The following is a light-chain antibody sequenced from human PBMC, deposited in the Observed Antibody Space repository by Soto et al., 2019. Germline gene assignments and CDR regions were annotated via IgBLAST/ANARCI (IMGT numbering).Light chain of an antibody. CDR1: QSLNTN. CDR2: GAS. Sequence: EILMTQSPATLSVSPGERVTLSCRASQSLNTNLAWYQQKPGQAPRLFIFGASTRATGIPARFSGSGSGTEFTLTISSLQSEDFAVYYCQQDNNWPPITFGQGTRLEIK. V-gene: IGKV3-15*01. J-gene: IGKJ5*01. CDR3: QQDNNWPPIT.